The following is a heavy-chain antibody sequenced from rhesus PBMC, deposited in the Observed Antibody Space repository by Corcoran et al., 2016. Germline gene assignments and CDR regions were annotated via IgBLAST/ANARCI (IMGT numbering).Heavy chain of an antibody. CDR3: ARHSGSYYYVSYFDI. J-gene: IGHJ2*01. CDR1: GFSISTSGTG. D-gene: IGHD3-16*01. Sequence: QVTLKESGPALVTPTQTLTLTCTFSGFSISTSGTGLGWIRPPPGKALEWLASIYWNDSKYYSTSLKSRLTISKDTSKNQVVLTMTNMDPVDTATYYCARHSGSYYYVSYFDIWGPGTPITISS. V-gene: IGHV2-95*01. CDR2: IYWNDSK.